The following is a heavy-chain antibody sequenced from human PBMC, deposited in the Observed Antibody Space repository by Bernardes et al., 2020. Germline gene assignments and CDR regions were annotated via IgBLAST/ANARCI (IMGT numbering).Heavy chain of an antibody. CDR1: GFTFSSSC. Sequence: SLLLSCTASGFTFSSSCMHWFRQAPGQGLEWVAVISYDGSTKYYADTVNGRFTISRDNSKNKLYLQMNSLRAEATAVYYCAKAGREIVVVPADLGAYWGQGTLVTGSS. CDR3: AKAGREIVVVPADLGAY. V-gene: IGHV3-30*18. J-gene: IGHJ4*02. D-gene: IGHD2-2*01. CDR2: ISYDGSTK.